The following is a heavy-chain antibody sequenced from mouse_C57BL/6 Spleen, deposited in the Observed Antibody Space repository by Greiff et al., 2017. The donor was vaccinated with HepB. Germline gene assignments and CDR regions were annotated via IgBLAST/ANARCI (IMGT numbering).Heavy chain of an antibody. CDR3: TLYYGSSYGFAY. J-gene: IGHJ3*01. CDR2: IDPENGDT. CDR1: GFNIKDDY. Sequence: EVQVVESGAELVRPGASVKLSCTASGFNIKDDYMHWVKQRPEQGLEWIGWIDPENGDTEYASKFQGKATITADTSSNTAYLQLSSLTSEDTAVYYCTLYYGSSYGFAYWGQGTLVTVSA. V-gene: IGHV14-4*01. D-gene: IGHD1-1*01.